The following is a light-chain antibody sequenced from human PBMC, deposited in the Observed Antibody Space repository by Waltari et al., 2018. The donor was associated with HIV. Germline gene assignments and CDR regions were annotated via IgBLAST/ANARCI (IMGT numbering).Light chain of an antibody. CDR3: QVWDSSSDDWV. J-gene: IGLJ3*02. CDR2: DNS. CDR1: NMGGKN. V-gene: IGLV3-21*02. Sequence: SYVLTQPPSVSVAPGQTASMTCGGNNMGGKNVHWYQQKPGQAPVLVVYDNSDRPSGIPERISGSKSGNTATLTINRVEAGDEADYYCQVWDSSSDDWVFGGGTKLTVL.